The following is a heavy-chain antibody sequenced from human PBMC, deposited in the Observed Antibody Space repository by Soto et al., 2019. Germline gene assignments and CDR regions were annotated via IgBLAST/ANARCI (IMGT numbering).Heavy chain of an antibody. CDR1: GGSISSHY. Sequence: SETLSLTCSVSGGSISSHYWSWIRQPAGKGLEWIGRIYATGSTNYSPSLNSRVTMSVDTSKNQFSLKLNSVTAADTAVYYCARELIVGAAAAWYFDLWGRGTLVTVSS. V-gene: IGHV4-4*07. D-gene: IGHD1-26*01. CDR2: IYATGST. CDR3: ARELIVGAAAAWYFDL. J-gene: IGHJ2*01.